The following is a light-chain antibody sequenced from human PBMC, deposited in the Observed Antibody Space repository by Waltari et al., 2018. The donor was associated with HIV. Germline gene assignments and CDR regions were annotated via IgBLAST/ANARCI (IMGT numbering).Light chain of an antibody. Sequence: QSVVTQPPSASGTPGQTVTIPCSGSVSNIGHNAVNWYQQFPGSAPRLLIHSDNQRPSGVPDQFSGSKYRTSASLAISDLQSDDEADYYCAVWNDKLNNSVVSGGSVAFGGGTKLTVL. CDR3: AVWNDKLNNSVVSGGSVA. CDR1: VSNIGHNA. CDR2: SDN. V-gene: IGLV1-44*01. J-gene: IGLJ2*01.